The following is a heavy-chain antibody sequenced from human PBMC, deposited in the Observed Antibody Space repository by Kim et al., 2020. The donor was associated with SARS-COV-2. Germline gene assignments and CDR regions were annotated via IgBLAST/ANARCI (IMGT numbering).Heavy chain of an antibody. Sequence: GGSLRLSCAASGFTFGDYAMHWVRQAPGKGLEWVSGISWNSGSIGYADSVKGRFTISRDNAKNSLYLQMNSLRAEDTALYYCAKEAGISGWYRVPGWEKKRFDYWGQGTLVTVSS. D-gene: IGHD6-19*01. CDR3: AKEAGISGWYRVPGWEKKRFDY. CDR2: ISWNSGSI. J-gene: IGHJ4*02. CDR1: GFTFGDYA. V-gene: IGHV3-9*01.